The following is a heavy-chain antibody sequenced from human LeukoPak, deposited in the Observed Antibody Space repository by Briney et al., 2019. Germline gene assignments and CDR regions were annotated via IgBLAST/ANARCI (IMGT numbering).Heavy chain of an antibody. CDR1: GGSLSGYY. V-gene: IGHV4-34*01. Sequence: PSETLPLTCAVYGGSLSGYYWTWIRQPPGKGLEWIGEIHYSGSATYNPSLKSRVTISVDTSKNQFSLKMNSVTAADTAVYYCARGQWFRAFWSRGTPVTVSS. CDR3: ARGQWFRAF. CDR2: IHYSGSA. D-gene: IGHD3-10*01. J-gene: IGHJ4*02.